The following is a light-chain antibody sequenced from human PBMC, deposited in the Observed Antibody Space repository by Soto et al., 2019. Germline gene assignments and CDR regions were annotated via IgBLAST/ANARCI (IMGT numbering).Light chain of an antibody. V-gene: IGKV1-27*01. CDR2: SAT. CDR1: HFISNF. J-gene: IGKJ2*01. CDR3: QSCRNVTYI. Sequence: DIQMTQSPSSLSASAGDSVTITCRASHFISNFLAWYQLRPGKPPRLLIYSATTLHSGVPSRFRGSGVGTDFTLTISGLQPEDAGTYFCQSCRNVTYIFAQGTKVDIK.